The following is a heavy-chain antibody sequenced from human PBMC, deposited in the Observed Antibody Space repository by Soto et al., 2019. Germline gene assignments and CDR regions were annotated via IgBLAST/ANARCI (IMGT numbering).Heavy chain of an antibody. D-gene: IGHD5-12*01. J-gene: IGHJ6*02. CDR3: ARGGGRGYSGYDPGYYYYGMDV. Sequence: EVQLVESGGGLVQPGGSLRLSCAASGFTFSSYEMNWVRQAPGKGLEWVSYIRSSGSTIYYADSVKGRFTISRDNAKNSLYLRMNSLRAEDTAVYYCARGGGRGYSGYDPGYYYYGMDVWGQGTTVTVSS. V-gene: IGHV3-48*03. CDR2: IRSSGSTI. CDR1: GFTFSSYE.